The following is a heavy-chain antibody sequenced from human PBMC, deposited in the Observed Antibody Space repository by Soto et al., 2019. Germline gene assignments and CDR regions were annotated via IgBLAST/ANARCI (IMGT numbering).Heavy chain of an antibody. CDR1: GVAFSYYW. J-gene: IGHJ6*03. CDR2: IRSSSSNI. V-gene: IGHV3-48*01. Sequence: GGSLRLSCAASGVAFSYYWMTRVRKAPGKGLEWVANIRSSSSNIYYADSVKGRFTISRDNAKNSLYLQMNSLRAEDTAVYYCARGMAVPNYYYYYHYMDVWGKGTTDTVSS. D-gene: IGHD2-2*01. CDR3: ARGMAVPNYYYYYHYMDV.